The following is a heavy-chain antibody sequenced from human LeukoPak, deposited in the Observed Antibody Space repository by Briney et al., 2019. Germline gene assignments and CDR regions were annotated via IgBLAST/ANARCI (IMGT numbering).Heavy chain of an antibody. V-gene: IGHV3-48*03. CDR3: SRGNYYYGSGTYYHHNWFDP. CDR1: GFTFGSYE. D-gene: IGHD3-10*01. J-gene: IGHJ5*02. Sequence: GGSLRLSCEASGFTFGSYEMNWVRQAPGKGLEWVSYISTGGSTILYAYPVKGRFTISRDNAKNSLYLQMDSLRAEDTAVYYCSRGNYYYGSGTYYHHNWFDPWGQGTLVTVSS. CDR2: ISTGGSTI.